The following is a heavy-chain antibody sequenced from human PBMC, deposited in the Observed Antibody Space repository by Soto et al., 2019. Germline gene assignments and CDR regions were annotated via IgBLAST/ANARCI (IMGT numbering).Heavy chain of an antibody. CDR2: ISWNSGSI. D-gene: IGHD3-3*01. V-gene: IGHV3-9*01. CDR3: AKENLAIFGVVIITPPAG. J-gene: IGHJ4*02. CDR1: GFTFDDYA. Sequence: EVQLVESGGGLVQPGRSLRLSCAAYGFTFDDYAMHWVRQAPGKGLEWVSGISWNSGSIGYADSVKGRFTISRDNAKNSLYLQMNSLRAEDTALYYCAKENLAIFGVVIITPPAGWGQGTLVTVSS.